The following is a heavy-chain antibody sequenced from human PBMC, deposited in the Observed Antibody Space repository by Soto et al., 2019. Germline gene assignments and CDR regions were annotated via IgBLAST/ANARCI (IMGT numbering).Heavy chain of an antibody. CDR3: EHALSSAGSVSWCFDL. Sequence: QITLKESGPTLLKPTQTLTLTCTFSGFALSTSGVGVGWIRQSPGKALEWVALISWNDDKRYSQSLKSRLTITKDTSNNHVIHIMPNMDPVDTGTYYCEHALSSAGSVSWCFDLWGRGPLVAVSS. CDR2: ISWNDDK. J-gene: IGHJ2*01. D-gene: IGHD3-10*01. V-gene: IGHV2-5*01. CDR1: GFALSTSGVG.